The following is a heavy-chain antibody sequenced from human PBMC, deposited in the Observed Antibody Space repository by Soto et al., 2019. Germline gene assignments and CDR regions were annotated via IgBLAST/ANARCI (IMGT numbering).Heavy chain of an antibody. Sequence: EVQLLESGGGLVQPGGSLRLSCAASGFTFSSYAMSWVRQAPGKGLEWVSAISGSGGSTYYADSVKGRFTISRDNSKNTLYLQMNSLRAEDTAVYYCARGVSRGWYFDLWGRGTLVTVSS. D-gene: IGHD3-10*01. V-gene: IGHV3-23*01. CDR1: GFTFSSYA. J-gene: IGHJ2*01. CDR2: ISGSGGST. CDR3: ARGVSRGWYFDL.